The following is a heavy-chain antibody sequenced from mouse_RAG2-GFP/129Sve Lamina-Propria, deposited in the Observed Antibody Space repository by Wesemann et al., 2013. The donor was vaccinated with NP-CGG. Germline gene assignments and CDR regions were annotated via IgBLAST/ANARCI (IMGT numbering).Heavy chain of an antibody. CDR2: IDPSDSYT. CDR1: GYTFTSYW. D-gene: IGHD6-1*01. Sequence: QVQLQQPGAELVKPGASVKLSCKASGYTFTSYWMQWVKQRPGQGLEWIGEIDPSDSYTNYNQKFKGKATLTVDTSSSTAYMQLSSLTSEDSAVYYCARGRGQDYWGQGTTLTVSS. J-gene: IGHJ2*01. V-gene: IGHV1-50*01. CDR3: ARGRGQDY.